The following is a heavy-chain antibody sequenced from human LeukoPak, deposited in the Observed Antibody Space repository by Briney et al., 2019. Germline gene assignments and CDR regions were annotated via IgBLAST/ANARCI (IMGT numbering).Heavy chain of an antibody. V-gene: IGHV5-51*01. CDR3: ARHRVTYSSSSGLDY. Sequence: GESLKISCKGSGYSFTSYWIGWVRQMPGKGLEWMGIIYPGDSDTRYSPSFQGQVTFSADKSITTAYLQWSSLEASDTAMYYCARHRVTYSSSSGLDYWGQGTLVTVSS. J-gene: IGHJ4*02. D-gene: IGHD6-6*01. CDR2: IYPGDSDT. CDR1: GYSFTSYW.